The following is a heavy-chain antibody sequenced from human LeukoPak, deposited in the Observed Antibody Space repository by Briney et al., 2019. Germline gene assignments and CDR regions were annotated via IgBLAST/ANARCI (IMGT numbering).Heavy chain of an antibody. D-gene: IGHD1-26*01. CDR1: GLTFSEHW. V-gene: IGHV3-7*01. CDR2: IKQDGSNK. Sequence: GGSLRLSCEASGLTFSEHWMTWVRQAPGKGPEWVATIKQDGSNKYYADSVKGRFTISRDNSKNTLYLQMNSLRAEDTAVYYCARGYTEAPWELLPVGAFDIWGQGTMVTVSS. J-gene: IGHJ3*02. CDR3: ARGYTEAPWELLPVGAFDI.